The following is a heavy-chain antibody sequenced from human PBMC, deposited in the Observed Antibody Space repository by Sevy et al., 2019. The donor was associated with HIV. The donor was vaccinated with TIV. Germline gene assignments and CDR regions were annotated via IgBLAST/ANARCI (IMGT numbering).Heavy chain of an antibody. CDR1: GFNFRIYA. D-gene: IGHD1-26*01. Sequence: GGSLRLSCAASGFNFRIYAMHWVPQAPGKGLEWVAVISYDGSDKFYAESVKGRFTISRDNSKNMVFLQLNSLRGDDTAVYYCATGRQGATYGYWGQGTPVTVSS. CDR2: ISYDGSDK. CDR3: ATGRQGATYGY. J-gene: IGHJ4*02. V-gene: IGHV3-30*03.